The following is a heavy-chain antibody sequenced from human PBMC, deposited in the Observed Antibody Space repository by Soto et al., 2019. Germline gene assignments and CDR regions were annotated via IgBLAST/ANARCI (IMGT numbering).Heavy chain of an antibody. CDR2: MNPNSGNT. CDR3: ARGGCTNGVCYRDWFDP. Sequence: GASVKVSCKASGYTFTSYDTNWVRQATGQGLEWMGWMNPNSGNTGYAQKFQGRVTMTRNTSISTAYMELSSLRSEDTAVYYCARGGCTNGVCYRDWFDPWGQGTLVTVSS. CDR1: GYTFTSYD. D-gene: IGHD2-8*01. J-gene: IGHJ5*02. V-gene: IGHV1-8*01.